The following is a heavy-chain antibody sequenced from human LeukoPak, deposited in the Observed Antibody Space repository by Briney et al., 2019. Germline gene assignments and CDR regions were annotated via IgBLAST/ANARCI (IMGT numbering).Heavy chain of an antibody. Sequence: PGGSLRLSCAASGFTFSSYAMSWVRQAPGKGLEWVSAISGSGGSTYYADSVKGRFTISRDNSKNSLYLQMNSLRAEDTAVYYCAREEYSSSWLPHYFDYWGQGTLVTVSS. CDR3: AREEYSSSWLPHYFDY. CDR1: GFTFSSYA. CDR2: ISGSGGST. J-gene: IGHJ4*02. D-gene: IGHD6-13*01. V-gene: IGHV3-23*01.